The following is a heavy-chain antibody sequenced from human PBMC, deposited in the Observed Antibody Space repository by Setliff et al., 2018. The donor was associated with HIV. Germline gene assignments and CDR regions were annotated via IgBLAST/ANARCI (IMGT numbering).Heavy chain of an antibody. CDR3: ARWPPHRSSDYDQEYYFDY. Sequence: SETLSLTCAVSGYSISSGFYWGWIRQPPGKGLEWIGYVHHSGSTKYNASLRSRVTMSVDTSKNLFSLKLSSVTAADTAVYYCARWPPHRSSDYDQEYYFDYWGQGTLVTVSS. D-gene: IGHD3-22*01. V-gene: IGHV4-38-2*01. CDR2: VHHSGST. J-gene: IGHJ4*02. CDR1: GYSISSGFY.